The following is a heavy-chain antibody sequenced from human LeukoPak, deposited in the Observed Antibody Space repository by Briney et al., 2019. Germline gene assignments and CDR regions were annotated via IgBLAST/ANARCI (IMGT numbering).Heavy chain of an antibody. V-gene: IGHV1-2*06. Sequence: ASVTVSCTASGYTFTGYYMHWVRQAPGQGLEWMGRINPNSGGTNYAQKLQGRVTMTTDTSTSTAYMELRSLRSDDTAVYYCARAQNWGSYRQAKTYFDYWGQGTLVTVSS. CDR1: GYTFTGYY. CDR3: ARAQNWGSYRQAKTYFDY. D-gene: IGHD3-16*02. CDR2: INPNSGGT. J-gene: IGHJ4*02.